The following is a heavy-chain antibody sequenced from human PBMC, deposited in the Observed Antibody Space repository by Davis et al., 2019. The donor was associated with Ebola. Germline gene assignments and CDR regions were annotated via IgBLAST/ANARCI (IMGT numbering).Heavy chain of an antibody. CDR1: GFTFSSYS. CDR3: ARSDDYYDSSGSFDY. CDR2: ISSSSSYI. J-gene: IGHJ4*02. D-gene: IGHD3-22*01. V-gene: IGHV3-21*01. Sequence: GGSLRLSCAASGFTFSSYSMNWVRQAPGKGLEWVSSISSSSSYIYYADSVKGRFTISRDNAKNSLYLQMNSLRAEDTAVYYCARSDDYYDSSGSFDYWGQGTLVTVSS.